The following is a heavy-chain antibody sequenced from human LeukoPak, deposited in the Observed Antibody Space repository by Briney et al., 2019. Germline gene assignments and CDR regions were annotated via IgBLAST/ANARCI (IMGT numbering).Heavy chain of an antibody. Sequence: TLSLTCTVSGGSISSGSYYWSWIRQPAGKGLEWIGRIYTSGSTNYNPSLKSRVTISVDTSKNQFSLKLSSVTAADTAVYYCARGQIWFGEQNLDYWGQGTLVTVSS. J-gene: IGHJ4*02. CDR3: ARGQIWFGEQNLDY. CDR1: GGSISSGSYY. V-gene: IGHV4-61*02. D-gene: IGHD3-10*01. CDR2: IYTSGST.